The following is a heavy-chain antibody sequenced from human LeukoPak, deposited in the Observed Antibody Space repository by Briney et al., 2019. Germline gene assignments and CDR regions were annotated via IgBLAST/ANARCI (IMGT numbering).Heavy chain of an antibody. CDR3: VAGGDY. Sequence: PGGSLRLSCAASGFTFDDYAMHWVRQAPGKGLEWVSGISWNSGSIGYADSVKGRFTISRDNAKNSLYLQMSSLRAEDTALYYCVAGGDYWGQGTLVTVSS. CDR1: GFTFDDYA. CDR2: ISWNSGSI. D-gene: IGHD6-19*01. J-gene: IGHJ4*02. V-gene: IGHV3-9*01.